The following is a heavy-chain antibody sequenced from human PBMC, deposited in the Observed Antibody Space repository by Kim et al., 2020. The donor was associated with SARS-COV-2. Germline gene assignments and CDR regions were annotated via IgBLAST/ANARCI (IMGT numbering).Heavy chain of an antibody. V-gene: IGHV5-51*01. CDR2: VYPGDSDT. D-gene: IGHD1-26*01. CDR3: ARGRLKAKTSWGFDD. CDR1: GYSFTTYW. Sequence: GESLKISCKGSGYSFTTYWIGWVRQMPGTGLEWMGIVYPGDSDTRYSPSFQGQVTISVDKSISTAYLQWGSLKASDSAMYYCARGRLKAKTSWGFDDWGQGTLVTVSS. J-gene: IGHJ4*02.